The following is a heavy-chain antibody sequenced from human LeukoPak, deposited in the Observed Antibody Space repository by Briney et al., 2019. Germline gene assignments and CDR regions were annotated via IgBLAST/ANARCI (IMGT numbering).Heavy chain of an antibody. Sequence: ASVKVSCKASGYTFTSYAMHWVRQAPGQRLEWMGWITAGNGNTKYSQEFQGRVTITRDTSASTAYMELSSLRSEDMAVYYCARGVPELNYYDSSGYYHFDYWGQGTLVTVSS. CDR1: GYTFTSYA. D-gene: IGHD3-22*01. V-gene: IGHV1-3*03. CDR3: ARGVPELNYYDSSGYYHFDY. J-gene: IGHJ4*02. CDR2: ITAGNGNT.